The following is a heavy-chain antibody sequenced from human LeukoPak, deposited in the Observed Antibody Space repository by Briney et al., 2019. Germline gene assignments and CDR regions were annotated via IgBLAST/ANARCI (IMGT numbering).Heavy chain of an antibody. CDR1: GGSISSGDYY. D-gene: IGHD3-10*01. J-gene: IGHJ4*02. CDR3: ARERGLVRDFDY. V-gene: IGHV4-30-4*01. CDR2: IYYSGST. Sequence: SETLSLTCTVSGGSISSGDYYRSWIRQPPGKGLEWIGYIYYSGSTYYNPSLKSRVTISVDTSKNQFSLKLSSVTAADTAVYYCARERGLVRDFDYWGQGTLVTVSS.